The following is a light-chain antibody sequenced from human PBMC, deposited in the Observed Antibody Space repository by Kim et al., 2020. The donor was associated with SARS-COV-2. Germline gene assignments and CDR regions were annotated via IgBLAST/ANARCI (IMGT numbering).Light chain of an antibody. CDR2: RAS. V-gene: IGKV1-5*03. CDR3: QKYKNYWT. CDR1: QNIDTW. Sequence: DIQMTQSPSTLSASVGDRVTITCRASQNIDTWLAWYQQKPGQAPNLLIYRASSFQNGVPSRFSGSGSGTKFTLTINGLQPDDFATDYCQKYKNYWTFGRRDKVDIK. J-gene: IGKJ1*01.